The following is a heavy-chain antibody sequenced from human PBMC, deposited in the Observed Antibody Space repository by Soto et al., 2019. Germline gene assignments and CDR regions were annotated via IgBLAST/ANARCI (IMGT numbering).Heavy chain of an antibody. Sequence: PGGSLRLSCAASGFTFSNAWMNWVRQAPGKGLEWVGRIKSKTDGGTTDYAAPVKGRFTISRDDSKNTLYLQMNGLKTEDTAVCYCTTVSPDDILTANDAFDIWGQGTMVTVSS. CDR2: IKSKTDGGTT. CDR1: GFTFSNAW. J-gene: IGHJ3*02. V-gene: IGHV3-15*07. CDR3: TTVSPDDILTANDAFDI. D-gene: IGHD3-9*01.